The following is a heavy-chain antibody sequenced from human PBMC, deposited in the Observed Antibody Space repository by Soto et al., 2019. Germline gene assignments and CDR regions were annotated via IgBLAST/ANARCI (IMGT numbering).Heavy chain of an antibody. CDR3: VRAGPNNYDSSCYLRVFDL. CDR2: ISDGGRT. V-gene: IGHV4-30-4*01. D-gene: IGHD3-22*01. Sequence: PSETLSLTCSVSGASVSSGDYYWSWIRQPPGKGLEWIGYISDGGRTSYNPSLKGRVSISVDTSNNQFSLRLTSVTAADTGVYYCVRAGPNNYDSSCYLRVFDLWGQGTMVHVS. J-gene: IGHJ3*01. CDR1: GASVSSGDYY.